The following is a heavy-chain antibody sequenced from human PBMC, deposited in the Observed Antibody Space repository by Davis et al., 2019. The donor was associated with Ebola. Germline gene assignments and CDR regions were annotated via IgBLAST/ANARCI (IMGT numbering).Heavy chain of an antibody. Sequence: GESLKISCAASGFTFSNAWMSWVRQAPGQGLAWVSSIRDWSAYTNYADSVKGRFTISRDNAKNALYLQMNSLRAEDTAVYYCARDIVDAAICGMDVWGQGTTVTVSS. V-gene: IGHV3-21*01. J-gene: IGHJ6*02. CDR1: GFTFSNAW. CDR3: ARDIVDAAICGMDV. D-gene: IGHD5-18*01. CDR2: IRDWSAYT.